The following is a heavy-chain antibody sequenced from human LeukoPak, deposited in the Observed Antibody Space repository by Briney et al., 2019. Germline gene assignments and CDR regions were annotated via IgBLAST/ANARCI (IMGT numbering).Heavy chain of an antibody. CDR3: ARDLAGWFGELSDWFDP. CDR1: GYTFTSYA. D-gene: IGHD3-10*01. V-gene: IGHV1-18*01. J-gene: IGHJ5*02. CDR2: ISAYNGNT. Sequence: GASVKVSCKASGYTFTSYAMHWVRQAPGQRLEWMGWISAYNGNTNYAQKLQGRVTMTTDTSTSTAYMELRSLRSDDTAVYYCARDLAGWFGELSDWFDPWGQGTLVTVSS.